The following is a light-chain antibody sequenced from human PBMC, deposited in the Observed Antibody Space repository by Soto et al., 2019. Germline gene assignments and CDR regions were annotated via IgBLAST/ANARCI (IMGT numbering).Light chain of an antibody. J-gene: IGKJ4*01. CDR3: QQYNNWPPIT. V-gene: IGKV3-15*01. Sequence: EIVMTQSPGTLSVSPGERATLSCRASQSVSSNLAWYQQKPGQAPRLLIYGASTRAPGIPVRFSGSGSGTEFTLTISRLQSEDFATYYCQQYNNWPPITFGGGTKVEIK. CDR2: GAS. CDR1: QSVSSN.